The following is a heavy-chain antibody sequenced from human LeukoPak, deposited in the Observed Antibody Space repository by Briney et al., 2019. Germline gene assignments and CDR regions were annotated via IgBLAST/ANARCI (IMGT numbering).Heavy chain of an antibody. Sequence: GGSLRLSCAASGFTFSSYATSWVRQAPGKGLEWVSAISGSGGSTYYADSVKGRFTISRDNSKNTLYLQMNSLRAEDTAVYYCAKSGSSGWYSPYWYFDLWGRGTLVTVSS. CDR1: GFTFSSYA. CDR2: ISGSGGST. J-gene: IGHJ2*01. CDR3: AKSGSSGWYSPYWYFDL. V-gene: IGHV3-23*01. D-gene: IGHD6-19*01.